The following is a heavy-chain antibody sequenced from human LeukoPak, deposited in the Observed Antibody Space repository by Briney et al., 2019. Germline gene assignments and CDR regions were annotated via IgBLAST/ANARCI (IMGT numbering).Heavy chain of an antibody. D-gene: IGHD3-22*01. Sequence: ASVKVSCKASGYTFTGYHMHWVRQAPGQGLEWMGWIDPNSGGTSYAQNFQGRVTMTRDTSISTAYMELSRLRSDDTAVYYCARDERYDSSGYPFDYWGQGTLVTVSS. CDR1: GYTFTGYH. V-gene: IGHV1-2*02. CDR3: ARDERYDSSGYPFDY. CDR2: IDPNSGGT. J-gene: IGHJ4*02.